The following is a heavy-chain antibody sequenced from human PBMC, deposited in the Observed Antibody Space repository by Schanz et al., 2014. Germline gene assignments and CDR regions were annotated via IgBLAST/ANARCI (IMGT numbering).Heavy chain of an antibody. D-gene: IGHD3-10*01. CDR2: ISANSGGT. Sequence: QEQLVQSGAVVKKPGDSVTVSCKVSGFIFTGYFMHWIRQAPGKGLEWMGWISANSGGTNYAQKFQGRVTMTTDTSTNTAYMELRTLRSDDTAVYYCARDPYGSGDAFDIWGQGTMVTVSS. CDR3: ARDPYGSGDAFDI. J-gene: IGHJ3*02. V-gene: IGHV1-2*02. CDR1: GFIFTGYF.